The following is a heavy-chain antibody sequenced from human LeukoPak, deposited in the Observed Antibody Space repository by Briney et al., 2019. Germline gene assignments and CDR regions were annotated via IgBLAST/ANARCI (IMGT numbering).Heavy chain of an antibody. CDR2: IIPIFGTA. CDR3: ASVTVTTYWYFDL. CDR1: GYTLTELS. D-gene: IGHD4-17*01. Sequence: GASVKVSCKVSGYTLTELSMHWVRQAPGQGLEWMGGIIPIFGTANYAQKFQGRVTITTDESTSTAYMELSSLRSEDTAVYYCASVTVTTYWYFDLWGRGTLVTVSS. J-gene: IGHJ2*01. V-gene: IGHV1-69*05.